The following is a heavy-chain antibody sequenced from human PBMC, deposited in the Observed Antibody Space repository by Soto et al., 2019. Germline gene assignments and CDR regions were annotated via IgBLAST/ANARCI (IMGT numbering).Heavy chain of an antibody. CDR3: ARRVTGGGERFDP. V-gene: IGHV4-30-4*01. D-gene: IGHD7-27*01. CDR2: IYSSGNT. CDR1: GASVSSGDYY. J-gene: IGHJ5*02. Sequence: PSETLSLTCTVSGASVSSGDYYWTCIRQPPGKDLEWIGYIYSSGNTNYNPSLRSRVTMSKDTSKNQFSLKLSSVTAADTAVYYCARRVTGGGERFDPWGLGTLVTAPQ.